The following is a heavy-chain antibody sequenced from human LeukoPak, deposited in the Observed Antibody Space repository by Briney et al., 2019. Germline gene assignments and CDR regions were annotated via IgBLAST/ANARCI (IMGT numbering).Heavy chain of an antibody. J-gene: IGHJ4*02. CDR1: GGSFSGYY. Sequence: SETLSLTCAVYGGSFSGYYWSWIRQPPGKGLEWIGHIYISGSTNYNPSLRSRVTISVDTSKNQFSLKLNSVTAADTAVYYCARANTYGLERFHRGQGTLVTVSS. D-gene: IGHD3-10*01. V-gene: IGHV4-4*08. CDR3: ARANTYGLERFH. CDR2: IYISGST.